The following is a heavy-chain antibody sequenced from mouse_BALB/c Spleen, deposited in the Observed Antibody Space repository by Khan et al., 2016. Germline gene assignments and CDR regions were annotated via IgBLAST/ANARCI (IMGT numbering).Heavy chain of an antibody. J-gene: IGHJ2*01. CDR3: ASYLLNYFDS. CDR1: GDSITSGY. CDR2: ISYSGNT. Sequence: EVQLQESGPSLVKPSQTLSLTCSVTGDSITSGYWHWLRKFPGHKLEYLGYISYSGNTYSNPSLNRRISITRDTSKNQYYLRVNSVTTEDTATYYCASYLLNYFDSWGQGTTLTVSS. V-gene: IGHV3-8*02. D-gene: IGHD2-1*01.